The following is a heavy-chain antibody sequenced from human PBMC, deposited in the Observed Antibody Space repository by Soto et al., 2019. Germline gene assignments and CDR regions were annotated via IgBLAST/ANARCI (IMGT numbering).Heavy chain of an antibody. Sequence: VASVKVSCKASGGTFSSYAISWVRQAPGQGLEWMGGIIPIFGTANYAQKFQGRVTITADESTSTAYKELSSLRSEDTAVYYCARAGYCTNGVCYPFDYWGQGTLVTVSS. CDR2: IIPIFGTA. J-gene: IGHJ4*02. CDR1: GGTFSSYA. CDR3: ARAGYCTNGVCYPFDY. V-gene: IGHV1-69*13. D-gene: IGHD2-8*01.